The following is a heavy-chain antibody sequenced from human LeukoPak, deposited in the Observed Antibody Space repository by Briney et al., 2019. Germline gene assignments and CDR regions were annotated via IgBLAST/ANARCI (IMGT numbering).Heavy chain of an antibody. Sequence: ASVKVSCKASGYTFTSYGISWVRQAPGQGLEWMGWINPNSGGTNYAQKFQGRVTMTRDTSISTAYMELSRLRSDDTAVYYCARFCSGGSCYGPWGQGTLVTVSS. J-gene: IGHJ5*02. D-gene: IGHD2-15*01. CDR2: INPNSGGT. CDR3: ARFCSGGSCYGP. V-gene: IGHV1-2*02. CDR1: GYTFTSYG.